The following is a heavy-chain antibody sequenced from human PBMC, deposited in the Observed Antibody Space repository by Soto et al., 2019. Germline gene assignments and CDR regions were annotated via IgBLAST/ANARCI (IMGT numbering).Heavy chain of an antibody. Sequence: EVQLVESGGGLVKPGGSLRLSCAASGFTFRNAWMNWVRQAPGKGLEWVGRIKSKTDGGTTDYAAPVKGRFTISRDDSKNTLYLQMNSLKTEDTAVYYCTTELAAAGTVIDYWGQGTLVTVSS. V-gene: IGHV3-15*07. J-gene: IGHJ4*02. D-gene: IGHD6-13*01. CDR1: GFTFRNAW. CDR2: IKSKTDGGTT. CDR3: TTELAAAGTVIDY.